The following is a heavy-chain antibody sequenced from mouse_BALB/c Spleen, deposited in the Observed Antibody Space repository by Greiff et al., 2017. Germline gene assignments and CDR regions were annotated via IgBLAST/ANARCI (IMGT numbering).Heavy chain of an antibody. V-gene: IGHV1S22*01. CDR1: GYTFTSYW. Sequence: LQQPGSELVRPGASVKLSCKASGYTFTSYWMHWVKQRPGQGLEWIGNIYPGSGSTNYDEKFKSKATLTVDTSSSTAYMQLSSLTSEDSAVYYCTRLLRLPMDYWGQGTTLTVSS. CDR3: TRLLRLPMDY. J-gene: IGHJ2*01. D-gene: IGHD1-2*01. CDR2: IYPGSGST.